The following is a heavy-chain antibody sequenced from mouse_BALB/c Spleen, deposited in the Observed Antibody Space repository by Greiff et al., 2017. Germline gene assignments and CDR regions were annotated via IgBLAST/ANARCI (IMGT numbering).Heavy chain of an antibody. V-gene: IGHV1-4*02. CDR3: ARRGLGRDWYFDV. CDR2: INPSSGYT. D-gene: IGHD4-1*01. CDR1: GYTFTSYT. Sequence: VKLVESAAELARPGASVKMSCKASGYTFTSYTMHWVKQRPGQGLEWIGYINPSSGYTEYNQKFKDKTTLTADKSSSTAYMQLSSLTSEDSAVYYCARRGLGRDWYFDVWGAGTTVTVSS. J-gene: IGHJ1*01.